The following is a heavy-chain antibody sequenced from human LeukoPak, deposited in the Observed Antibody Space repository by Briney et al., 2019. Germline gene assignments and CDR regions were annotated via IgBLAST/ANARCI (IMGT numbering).Heavy chain of an antibody. CDR1: GFTFDNYA. V-gene: IGHV3-23*01. D-gene: IGHD6-19*01. CDR2: ISKRGSST. J-gene: IGHJ4*02. Sequence: PGGSLRLSCAASGFTFDNYAMTWVRQAPGKGLEWVSSISKRGSSTYYADSVKGRFTISRDSSKNTLHLQMNTLRAEDTAVYYCAKVKGGSGPFDDWGQGTLVTVSS. CDR3: AKVKGGSGPFDD.